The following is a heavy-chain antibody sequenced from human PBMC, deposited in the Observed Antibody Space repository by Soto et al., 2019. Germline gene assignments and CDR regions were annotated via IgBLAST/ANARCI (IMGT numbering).Heavy chain of an antibody. Sequence: ASVKVSCKASGYTFTSYGISWVRQAPGQGLEWMGWISAYNGNTNYAQKLQGRVTMTTDTSTSTAYMELRSLRSDDTAVYYCARPYYDFWSGYYYYYYMDVWGKGTTVTVSS. V-gene: IGHV1-18*01. CDR1: GYTFTSYG. D-gene: IGHD3-3*01. CDR2: ISAYNGNT. J-gene: IGHJ6*03. CDR3: ARPYYDFWSGYYYYYYMDV.